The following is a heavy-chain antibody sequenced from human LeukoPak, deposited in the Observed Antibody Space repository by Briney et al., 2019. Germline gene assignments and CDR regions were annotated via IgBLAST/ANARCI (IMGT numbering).Heavy chain of an antibody. J-gene: IGHJ6*02. V-gene: IGHV1-69*13. CDR1: GGTFSSYA. Sequence: ASVTVSCTASGGTFSSYAISWVRQAPGQGLEWMGGIIPIFGTANYAQKFQGRVTITADESTSTAYMELSSLRSEDTAVYYCARDRSSSPPYYYYGMDVWGQGTTVTVSS. CDR2: IIPIFGTA. D-gene: IGHD6-6*01. CDR3: ARDRSSSPPYYYYGMDV.